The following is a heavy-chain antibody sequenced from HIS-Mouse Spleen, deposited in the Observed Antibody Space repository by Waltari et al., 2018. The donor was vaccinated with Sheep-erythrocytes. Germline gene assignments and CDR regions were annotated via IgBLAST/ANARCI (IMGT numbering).Heavy chain of an antibody. V-gene: IGHV3-30*18. D-gene: IGHD3-10*01. Sequence: QVQLVESGGCVVQPGSSLRLSCAASAFTFSSYGMHWVRQAPGKGLEWVAVISYDGSNKYYADSVKGRFTVSRDNSKNTLYLQMNSLRVEDTAVYYCAKDGGGNWFDPWGQGTLVTVSS. CDR2: ISYDGSNK. CDR1: AFTFSSYG. CDR3: AKDGGGNWFDP. J-gene: IGHJ5*02.